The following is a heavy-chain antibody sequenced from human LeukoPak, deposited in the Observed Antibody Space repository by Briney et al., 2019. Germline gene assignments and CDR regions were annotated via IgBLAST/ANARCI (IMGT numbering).Heavy chain of an antibody. V-gene: IGHV4-59*01. CDR1: GGSISSYY. CDR2: ISYSGST. CDR3: ARGKQWLTG. Sequence: SETLSLTCTVSGGSISSYYWSWIRQPPGKGLQLIGYISYSGSTNYNPSLNSRVTISVDTSKNQFSLKLSSVTAADTAVYYCARGKQWLTGWGQGTLVIVSS. J-gene: IGHJ4*02. D-gene: IGHD6-19*01.